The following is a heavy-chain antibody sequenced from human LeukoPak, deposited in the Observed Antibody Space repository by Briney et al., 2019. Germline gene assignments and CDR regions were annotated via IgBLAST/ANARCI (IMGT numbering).Heavy chain of an antibody. Sequence: SETLSLTCTVSGGSISSSSYYWGWIRQPPGKGLEWIGSIYYSGSTYYNPSLKSRVTISVDTSKNQFSLKLSSVTAADTAVYYCARQGLWFGNRDAFDIWGQGTMVTVSS. CDR2: IYYSGST. CDR1: GGSISSSSYY. V-gene: IGHV4-39*01. D-gene: IGHD3-10*01. CDR3: ARQGLWFGNRDAFDI. J-gene: IGHJ3*02.